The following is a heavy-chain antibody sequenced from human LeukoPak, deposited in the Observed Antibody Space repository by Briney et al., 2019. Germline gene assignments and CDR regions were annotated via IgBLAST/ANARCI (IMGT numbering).Heavy chain of an antibody. CDR2: ISGSGGST. J-gene: IGHJ4*02. Sequence: GGSLRLSCAASGFTFSSYGMSWVRQAPGKGLEWVSAISGSGGSTYYADSVKGRFTISRDNSKNTLYLQMNSPRVEDTAVYYCARDLSNVITFGGVIAYWGQGTLVTVSS. D-gene: IGHD3-16*02. CDR3: ARDLSNVITFGGVIAY. V-gene: IGHV3-23*01. CDR1: GFTFSSYG.